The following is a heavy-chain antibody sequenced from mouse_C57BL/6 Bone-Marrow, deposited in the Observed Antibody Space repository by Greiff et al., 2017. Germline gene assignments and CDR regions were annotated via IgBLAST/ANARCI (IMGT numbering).Heavy chain of an antibody. CDR3: ARDYYGSSWYFDY. J-gene: IGHJ2*01. Sequence: EVQLQQSGPELVKPGASVKISCKASGYTFTDYYMNWVKQSHGKSLEWIGDINPNNGGTSYNQKLKGKATLTVDKSSSTAYMELRSLTSEDSAVYYCARDYYGSSWYFDYWGQSTILTVSS. CDR1: GYTFTDYY. V-gene: IGHV1-26*01. CDR2: INPNNGGT. D-gene: IGHD1-1*01.